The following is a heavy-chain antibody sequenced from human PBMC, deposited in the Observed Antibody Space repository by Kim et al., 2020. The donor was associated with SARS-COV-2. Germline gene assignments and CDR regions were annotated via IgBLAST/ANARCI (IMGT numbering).Heavy chain of an antibody. Sequence: GGSLRLSCAASGFTFTDYYMSWFRQAPGKGLEWVSYITSDSAYTNYADSVKGRFTISRDNAKNSLYLQMNSLRAEDTAVYYCARGHTIIPVWGQGTLVTVSS. V-gene: IGHV3-11*05. D-gene: IGHD3-22*01. J-gene: IGHJ4*02. CDR2: ITSDSAYT. CDR3: ARGHTIIPV. CDR1: GFTFTDYY.